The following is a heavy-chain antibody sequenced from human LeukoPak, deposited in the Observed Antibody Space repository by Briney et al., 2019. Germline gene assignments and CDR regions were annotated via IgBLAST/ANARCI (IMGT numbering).Heavy chain of an antibody. Sequence: PGGSLRLSCAASGLTFSDYYMTWIRQAPGKGLEWVSYISSSGNTIYYADSVKGRFTISRDNAKNSLYLQMNSLRAEDTAVFYCARVGYNYGQFDYWGQGTLVTVSS. J-gene: IGHJ4*02. CDR3: ARVGYNYGQFDY. D-gene: IGHD5-18*01. CDR2: ISSSGNTI. V-gene: IGHV3-11*04. CDR1: GLTFSDYY.